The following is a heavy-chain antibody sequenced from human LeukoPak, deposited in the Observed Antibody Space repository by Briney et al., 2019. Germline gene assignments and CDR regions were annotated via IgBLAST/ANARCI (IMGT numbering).Heavy chain of an antibody. V-gene: IGHV3-30*02. J-gene: IGHJ6*03. Sequence: PGGSLRLSCAASPFTFSSYGMHWVRQAPGKGLEWVAYIQYDGSNQQYADSVKGRFSISRDSSKNILYLQMNSLRAEDTAVHYCAKDRCSNGVGCYYYYMDVWGKGTTVTISS. CDR3: AKDRCSNGVGCYYYYMDV. D-gene: IGHD2-8*01. CDR1: PFTFSSYG. CDR2: IQYDGSNQ.